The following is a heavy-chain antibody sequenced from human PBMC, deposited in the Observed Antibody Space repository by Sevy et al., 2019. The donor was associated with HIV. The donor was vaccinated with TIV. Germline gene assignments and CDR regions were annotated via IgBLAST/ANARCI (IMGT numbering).Heavy chain of an antibody. CDR2: VYYSGRA. CDR3: ARPSDSSALRGGYQHAINL. Sequence: SETLSLTCTVSGDSNGGTTDYWAWFRQPPGMELEWIGSVYYSGRAHYNWSLKSRVTISIESSKNQFSLKLTSVTSADTAVYYCARPSDSSALRGGYQHAINLWGQGTTVTVSS. CDR1: GDSNGGTTDY. V-gene: IGHV4-39*01. J-gene: IGHJ6*02. D-gene: IGHD3-22*01.